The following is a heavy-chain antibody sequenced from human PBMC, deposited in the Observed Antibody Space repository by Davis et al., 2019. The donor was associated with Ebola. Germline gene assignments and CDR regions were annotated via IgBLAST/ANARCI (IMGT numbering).Heavy chain of an antibody. J-gene: IGHJ6*02. V-gene: IGHV4-39*07. CDR3: ARGGSGSYIIGDYYYGMEV. Sequence: SETLSLTCTVSGGSISSTSYYWGWMRQPPAKGLEWSGSIYYSWSTYYNPSLKSRVTISVDASKNQFSLKLSSVTAADTAVHYCARGGSGSYIIGDYYYGMEVWGQGTTVTVSS. CDR2: IYYSWST. D-gene: IGHD3-10*01. CDR1: GGSISSTSYY.